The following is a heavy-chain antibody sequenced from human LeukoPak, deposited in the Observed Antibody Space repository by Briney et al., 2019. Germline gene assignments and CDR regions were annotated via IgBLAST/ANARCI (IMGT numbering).Heavy chain of an antibody. J-gene: IGHJ4*02. D-gene: IGHD3-16*01. CDR2: INPNSGDT. CDR1: GYTFTGYY. Sequence: ASVKVSYKASGYTFTGYYMHWVRQAPGQGLEWMGWINPNSGDTKFAREFQGRVTMTRDTSISTAYMGLSRLRSDDTAVYYCATQRGSYLWGTDLDYWGQGTLVTVSS. CDR3: ATQRGSYLWGTDLDY. V-gene: IGHV1-2*02.